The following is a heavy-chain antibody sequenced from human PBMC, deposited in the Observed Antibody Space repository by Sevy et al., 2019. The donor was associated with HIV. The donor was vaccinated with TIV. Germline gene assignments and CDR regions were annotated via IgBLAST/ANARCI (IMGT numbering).Heavy chain of an antibody. V-gene: IGHV4-59*08. CDR2: IYYNGLI. J-gene: IGHJ4*02. D-gene: IGHD1-26*01. Sequence: SETLSLTCTVSGGSITSLYWNWIRQPPGKGLEWIANIYYNGLINYNPSLKSRVTLSLDTSKNQFSLRLSSVTAVDTAMYYCAGENAWGRGYSWGQGTLVTVSS. CDR3: AGENAWGRGYS. CDR1: GGSITSLY.